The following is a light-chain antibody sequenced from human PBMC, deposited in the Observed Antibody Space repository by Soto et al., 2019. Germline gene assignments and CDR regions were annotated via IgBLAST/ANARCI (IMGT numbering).Light chain of an antibody. J-gene: IGKJ4*01. CDR2: GAS. Sequence: EIVMTQSPATLSVSPGERATLSCRASQSVSSDLAWYQQKPGQAPRLLIYGASTRATSIAARFSGSRSGTEFTLTITSLQSEDFAVYYCQQYNSWPPTFGGGTKVEIK. CDR1: QSVSSD. CDR3: QQYNSWPPT. V-gene: IGKV3-15*01.